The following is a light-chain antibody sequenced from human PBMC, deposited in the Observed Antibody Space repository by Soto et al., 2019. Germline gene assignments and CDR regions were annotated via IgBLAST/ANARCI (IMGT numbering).Light chain of an antibody. J-gene: IGKJ2*01. CDR3: QQYGNSPVYT. CDR2: GAS. V-gene: IGKV3-20*01. Sequence: EIVLTQSPGTLSLSPGERATLSCRASQSVSSNYLAWYQQKPGQAPRLLIYGASSRATGIPDRFSGSGSGTDFTLTISRLEPEDWAVYYCQQYGNSPVYTFGQGTELEIK. CDR1: QSVSSNY.